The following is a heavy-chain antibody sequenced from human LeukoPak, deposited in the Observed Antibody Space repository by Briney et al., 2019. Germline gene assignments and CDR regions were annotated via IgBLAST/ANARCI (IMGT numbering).Heavy chain of an antibody. D-gene: IGHD3-10*01. CDR3: ARVTYNGYQHFDY. CDR2: IHHRGTT. V-gene: IGHV4-39*07. Sequence: SETLSLTCIVSGGSISTNTYYWGWIRLPPGKGLEWIGEIHHRGTTYYNPPRRSRVTISVDTSKNQFSLRLTSVTAADTAVYYCARVTYNGYQHFDYWGQGNLVTVS. J-gene: IGHJ4*02. CDR1: GGSISTNTYY.